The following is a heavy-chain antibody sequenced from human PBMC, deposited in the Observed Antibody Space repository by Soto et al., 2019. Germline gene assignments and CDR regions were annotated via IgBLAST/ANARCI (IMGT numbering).Heavy chain of an antibody. Sequence: EVQLLESGGGLVQPGGSLRLSCAASGFTFSSYAMSWVRQAPGKGLEWVSSISTSGGSTYYADSVKGRFTISRDNSNNTLYLQMNSLRAEDTAVYYCSLSDRYYDMDVWGLGTTVTVSS. J-gene: IGHJ6*02. CDR2: ISTSGGST. CDR3: SLSDRYYDMDV. CDR1: GFTFSSYA. V-gene: IGHV3-23*01.